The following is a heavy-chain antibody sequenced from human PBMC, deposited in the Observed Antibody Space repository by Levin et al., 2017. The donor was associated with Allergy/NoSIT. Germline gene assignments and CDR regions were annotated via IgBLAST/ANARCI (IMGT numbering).Heavy chain of an antibody. CDR1: GFTFSTYA. J-gene: IGHJ4*02. CDR2: ISGSAGST. Sequence: GGSLRLSCAASGFTFSTYAMSWVRQAPGKGLEWVSAISGSAGSTYYADSVKGRFTISRDNSKNTLYLQMSSLRAEDTAVYYCATQTGTSGYCSGGSCLLWGWGQGTLVTVSS. D-gene: IGHD2-15*01. CDR3: ATQTGTSGYCSGGSCLLWG. V-gene: IGHV3-23*01.